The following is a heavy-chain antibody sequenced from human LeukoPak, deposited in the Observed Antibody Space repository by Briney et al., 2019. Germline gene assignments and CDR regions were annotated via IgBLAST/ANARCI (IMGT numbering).Heavy chain of an antibody. Sequence: GGSLRLSCAASGFTFSSYWMHWVRQAPGKGLVWVSRINSDVRSTSYADSVKGRFTISRDNAKNTLYLQMNSLRAEDTAVYYCARPRNDILSGFHYYYGMDVWGQGTTVTVSS. CDR2: INSDVRST. V-gene: IGHV3-74*01. CDR1: GFTFSSYW. D-gene: IGHD3-9*01. CDR3: ARPRNDILSGFHYYYGMDV. J-gene: IGHJ6*02.